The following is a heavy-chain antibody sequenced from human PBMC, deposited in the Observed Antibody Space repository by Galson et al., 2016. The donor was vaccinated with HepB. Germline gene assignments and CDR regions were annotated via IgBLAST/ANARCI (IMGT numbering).Heavy chain of an antibody. D-gene: IGHD3-3*01. CDR3: ARHNRDYDFCNGDCTKPLDY. CDR1: GGSFSNYY. Sequence: SETLSLTCAVYGGSFSNYYWNWIRQPPGKGLEWIGEVNHSGHTNYNPSLKSRVTISVDASKNQFSLKLNSVTAADTAVYYCARHNRDYDFCNGDCTKPLDYWGQGTLVTVSS. V-gene: IGHV4-34*01. CDR2: VNHSGHT. J-gene: IGHJ4*02.